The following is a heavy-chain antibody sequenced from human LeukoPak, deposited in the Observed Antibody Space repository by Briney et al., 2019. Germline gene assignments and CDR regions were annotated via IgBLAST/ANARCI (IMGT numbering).Heavy chain of an antibody. CDR3: AREGLGAAAGTFDY. J-gene: IGHJ4*02. V-gene: IGHV3-23*01. CDR2: LSGSGDRA. D-gene: IGHD6-13*01. CDR1: GFTFSSYA. Sequence: PGGSLRLSCAASGFTFSSYAMSWVRQAPGKGLAWVSILSGSGDRADYADSVKGRFTISRDNSKNTLSLQMSSLRAEDTAVYLCAREGLGAAAGTFDYWGQGTLVTVSS.